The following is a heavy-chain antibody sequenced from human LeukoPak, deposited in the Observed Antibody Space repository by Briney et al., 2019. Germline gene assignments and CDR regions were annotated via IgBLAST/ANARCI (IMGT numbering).Heavy chain of an antibody. D-gene: IGHD3-22*01. V-gene: IGHV4-61*01. J-gene: IGHJ3*02. Sequence: SETLSLTCTVSGGSVSSGSYYWSWIRQPPGKGLEWIGYIYYSGSTNYNPSLKSRVTISVDTSKNQFSLKLSSVTAADTAVYYCARGSRTAYYYDSSGQLFDIWGQGTMVTVSS. CDR2: IYYSGST. CDR3: ARGSRTAYYYDSSGQLFDI. CDR1: GGSVSSGSYY.